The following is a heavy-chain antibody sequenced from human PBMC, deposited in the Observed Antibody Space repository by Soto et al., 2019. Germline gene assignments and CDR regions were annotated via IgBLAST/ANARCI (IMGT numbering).Heavy chain of an antibody. CDR3: ARDYGGPFDY. CDR1: GGSISGYY. CDR2: IYCSVST. J-gene: IGHJ4*02. D-gene: IGHD4-17*01. Sequence: QVQLQESGPGLVKPSETLSLTCTVSGGSISGYYWSWIRQPPGKGLEWIGCIYCSVSTNCNPSLKSRVTISVDTSKNQFSLKLSSVTAADTAVYYCARDYGGPFDYWGQGTLVTVSS. V-gene: IGHV4-59*01.